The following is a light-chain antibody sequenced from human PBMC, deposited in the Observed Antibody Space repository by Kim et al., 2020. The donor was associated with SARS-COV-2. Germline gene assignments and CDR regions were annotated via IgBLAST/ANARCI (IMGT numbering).Light chain of an antibody. CDR2: DAS. CDR3: QQRSNWPRRT. Sequence: SPGERATLSCRASQSVSSYLAWYQQKPGQAPRLLIYDASNRATGIPARFSGSGSGTDFTLTISSLEPEDFAVYYCQQRSNWPRRTFGPGTKVDIK. CDR1: QSVSSY. J-gene: IGKJ3*01. V-gene: IGKV3-11*01.